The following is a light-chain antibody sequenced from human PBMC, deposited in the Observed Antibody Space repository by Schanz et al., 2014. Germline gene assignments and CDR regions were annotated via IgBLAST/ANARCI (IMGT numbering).Light chain of an antibody. CDR1: QIVSND. Sequence: EVVLTQSPATLSLSPGERATLSCRASQIVSNDFAWYQQKPGQAPRLLIYETSNRATGIPARFSGSGSGTDFTLTISSLEPEDFAVYYCQRRSNWSWTFGQGTKVEIK. J-gene: IGKJ1*01. V-gene: IGKV3-11*01. CDR3: QRRSNWSWT. CDR2: ETS.